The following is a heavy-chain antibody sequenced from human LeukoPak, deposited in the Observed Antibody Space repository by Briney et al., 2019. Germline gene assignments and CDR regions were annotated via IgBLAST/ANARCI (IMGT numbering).Heavy chain of an antibody. CDR3: ARDGSAPRYSSSWYVDY. J-gene: IGHJ4*02. D-gene: IGHD6-13*01. Sequence: GGSLRLSCAASGFTFSSYSMNWVRQAPGKGLEWVSSISSSSTYIYYADSVKGRFTISRDNAKNSLYLQMNSLRAEDTAVYYCARDGSAPRYSSSWYVDYWGQGTLVTVSS. CDR1: GFTFSSYS. V-gene: IGHV3-21*01. CDR2: ISSSSTYI.